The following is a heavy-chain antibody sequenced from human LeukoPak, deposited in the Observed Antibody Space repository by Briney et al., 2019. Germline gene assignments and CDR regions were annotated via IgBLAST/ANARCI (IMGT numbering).Heavy chain of an antibody. D-gene: IGHD5-18*01. Sequence: GGPLRLSCTTSGFYLNTYSMSWVRQAPGKGLEWGSAINDDTPYYTNSVKGRFTVSRDNSKDTIYLHLNSLRAVDTAVYYCAKGDKPVIAMVKFDYWGQGTLVTVSS. V-gene: IGHV3-23*01. CDR1: GFYLNTYS. J-gene: IGHJ4*02. CDR3: AKGDKPVIAMVKFDY. CDR2: INDDTP.